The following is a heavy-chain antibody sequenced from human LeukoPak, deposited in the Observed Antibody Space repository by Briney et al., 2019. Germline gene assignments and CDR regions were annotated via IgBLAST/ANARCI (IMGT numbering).Heavy chain of an antibody. J-gene: IGHJ6*03. V-gene: IGHV1-69*13. CDR2: IIPIFGTA. D-gene: IGHD1-1*01. CDR3: ARDSPNTSRRYYMDV. CDR1: GGTFSSYA. Sequence: GASVKVSCKASGGTFSSYAISWVRQAPGQGLEWMGGIIPIFGTANYAQKFQGRVTITADESTSTAYMELSSLRSEDTAVYYCARDSPNTSRRYYMDVWGKGTTVTVSS.